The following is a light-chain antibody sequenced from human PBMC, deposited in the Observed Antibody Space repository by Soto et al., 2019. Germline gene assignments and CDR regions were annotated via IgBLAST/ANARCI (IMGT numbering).Light chain of an antibody. CDR1: QSVSSN. CDR3: HQYNNWPLT. J-gene: IGKJ4*01. V-gene: IGKV3-15*01. Sequence: EIVMTQSPATVSVSPGEGATLSCRASQSVSSNLVWYQQKPGQAPRLLFYGASTRATGIPARFSGSGSGTEFTLTISSLQSGDFAIYYCHQYNNWPLTFGGGTKVEIK. CDR2: GAS.